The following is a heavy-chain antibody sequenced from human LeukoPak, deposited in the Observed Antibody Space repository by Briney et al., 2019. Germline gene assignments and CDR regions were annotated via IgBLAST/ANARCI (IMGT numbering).Heavy chain of an antibody. J-gene: IGHJ4*02. V-gene: IGHV1-2*06. CDR1: GYTFTDYY. CDR2: INPDSGGT. CDR3: AKAKPGGYFDNSGLK. D-gene: IGHD4-11*01. Sequence: ASVKVSCKASGYTFTDYYIHWVRQAPGQGLEYMGRINPDSGGTNYTQQFEGRVTMTRAMSISTAYMELTSLRSDDTAIYYCAKAKPGGYFDNSGLKWGQGTLVTVSS.